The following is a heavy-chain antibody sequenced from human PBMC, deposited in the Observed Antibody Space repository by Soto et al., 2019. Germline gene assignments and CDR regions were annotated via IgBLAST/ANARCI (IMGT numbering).Heavy chain of an antibody. CDR3: AKDINGMEPGPDFDY. CDR1: GFTFDDYA. Sequence: GGSLRLSCAASGFTFDDYAMHWVRQAPGKGLEWVSGISWNSGSIGYADSVKGRFTISRDNAKNSLYLQMNSLRAEDTALYYCAKDINGMEPGPDFDYWGQGTLVTVSS. V-gene: IGHV3-9*01. CDR2: ISWNSGSI. D-gene: IGHD1-26*01. J-gene: IGHJ4*02.